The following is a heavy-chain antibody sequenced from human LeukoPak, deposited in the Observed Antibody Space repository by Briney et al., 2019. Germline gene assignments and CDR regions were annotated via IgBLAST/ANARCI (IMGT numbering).Heavy chain of an antibody. D-gene: IGHD3-3*01. Sequence: SVKVSCKASGGTFSSYAISWVRQAPGQGLEWMGGIIPIFGTANYAQKFQGRVTMTEDTSTDTAYMELSSLRSEDTAVYYCASYDFWSGYPNWFDPWGQGTLVTVSS. CDR3: ASYDFWSGYPNWFDP. V-gene: IGHV1-69*06. J-gene: IGHJ5*02. CDR1: GGTFSSYA. CDR2: IIPIFGTA.